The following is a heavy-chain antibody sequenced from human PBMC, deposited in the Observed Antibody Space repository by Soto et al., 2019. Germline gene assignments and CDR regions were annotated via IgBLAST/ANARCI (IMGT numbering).Heavy chain of an antibody. J-gene: IGHJ6*04. CDR1: GYTFTAYD. D-gene: IGHD3-16*01. Sequence: GASVKVSCKTSGYTFTAYDIYWVRQAPGQGLEWMGWIRAYNGDTNYARKFQTRVTMTTDKSTDTAYMDLRSLTSDDRAIYFCGRAGAAPYYYYALDVWGNGTTVPVSS. V-gene: IGHV1-18*01. CDR3: GRAGAAPYYYYALDV. CDR2: IRAYNGDT.